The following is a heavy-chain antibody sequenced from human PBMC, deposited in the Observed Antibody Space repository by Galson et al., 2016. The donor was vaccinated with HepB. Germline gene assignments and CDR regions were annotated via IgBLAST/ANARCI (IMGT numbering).Heavy chain of an antibody. CDR3: TRLLDSVPHRFYLDQ. D-gene: IGHD3-16*02. J-gene: IGHJ4*02. CDR2: IHGSGSP. Sequence: SETLSLTCTVSGDSVTSRFAYWTWIRQSPGRGLEFVGYIHGSGSPNYNPSLKSRLSISLDAAKNQFSLTLKSVTAADTAVYYCTRLLDSVPHRFYLDQWGQGTLLTVS. V-gene: IGHV4-61*01. CDR1: GDSVTSRFAY.